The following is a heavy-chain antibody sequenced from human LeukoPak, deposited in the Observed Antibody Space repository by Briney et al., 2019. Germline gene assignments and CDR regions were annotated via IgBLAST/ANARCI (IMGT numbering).Heavy chain of an antibody. Sequence: PSQTLSLTCTVSGDSISSADYYWTWIRQPPGKGLELVGFIYYSGSTKYNPSLKSRVTISAATSKTQFSLRLSYATAADTAVYYCATRAPVWGSYRPDAFDIWGQGTMVTVSS. CDR1: GDSISSADYY. J-gene: IGHJ3*02. D-gene: IGHD3-16*02. CDR3: ATRAPVWGSYRPDAFDI. V-gene: IGHV4-30-4*08. CDR2: IYYSGST.